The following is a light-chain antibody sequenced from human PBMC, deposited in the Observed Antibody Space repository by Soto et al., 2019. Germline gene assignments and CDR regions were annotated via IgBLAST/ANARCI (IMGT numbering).Light chain of an antibody. CDR1: SSDVGGYNF. Sequence: QSALTQPASVSGSPGQSITISCTGTSSDVGGYNFVSWYQQHPGKAPKLMLYNVYDRPSGISHRFSGSRSGNTASLTISGLQAEDEAYYYCNSYTSSSTLVFGGGTKLTVL. V-gene: IGLV2-14*03. CDR3: NSYTSSSTLV. J-gene: IGLJ2*01. CDR2: NVY.